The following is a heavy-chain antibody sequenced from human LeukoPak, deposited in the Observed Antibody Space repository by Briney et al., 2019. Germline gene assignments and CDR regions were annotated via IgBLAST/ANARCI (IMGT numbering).Heavy chain of an antibody. V-gene: IGHV1-18*01. CDR2: ISAYNGAR. Sequence: ASVKVSCKASGYTFTKYGISWVRQAPGQGLEWMGWISAYNGARNYAQKFQDRVTMTTDTSTTTAYMELRSLRSDDTAVYYCARDERRDSSSWYTFDYWGQGTLVTVSS. CDR3: ARDERRDSSSWYTFDY. D-gene: IGHD6-13*01. CDR1: GYTFTKYG. J-gene: IGHJ4*02.